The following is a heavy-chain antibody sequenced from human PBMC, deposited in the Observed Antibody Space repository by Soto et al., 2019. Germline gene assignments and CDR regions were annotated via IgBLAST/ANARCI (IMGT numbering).Heavy chain of an antibody. CDR1: GFTFSSYW. CDR3: AREVGKGYCSSTSCYHFDY. J-gene: IGHJ4*02. CDR2: IKQDGSEK. V-gene: IGHV3-7*01. D-gene: IGHD2-2*01. Sequence: EVQLVESGGGLVQPGGSLRLSCAASGFTFSSYWMSWVRQAPGKGLEWVANIKQDGSEKYYVDSVKGRFTISRHNAKKSLYLQMNSLRAEDTAVYYCAREVGKGYCSSTSCYHFDYWGQGTLVTVSS.